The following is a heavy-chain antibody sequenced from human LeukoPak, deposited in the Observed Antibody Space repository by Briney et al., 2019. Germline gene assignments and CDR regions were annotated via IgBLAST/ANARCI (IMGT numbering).Heavy chain of an antibody. CDR3: ARGGAVAGTGYWFDP. J-gene: IGHJ5*02. CDR1: GGSFSGYY. Sequence: SETLSLTCAVYGGSFSGYYWSWIRQPPGKGLEWVGEINHSGSTNYNPSLKSRVTISVDTSKNQFSLKLSSVTAADTAVYYCARGGAVAGTGYWFDPWGQGTLVTVSS. V-gene: IGHV4-34*01. CDR2: INHSGST. D-gene: IGHD6-19*01.